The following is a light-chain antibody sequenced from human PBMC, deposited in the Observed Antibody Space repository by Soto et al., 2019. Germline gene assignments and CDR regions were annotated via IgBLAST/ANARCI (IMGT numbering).Light chain of an antibody. J-gene: IGLJ2*01. Sequence: QSALTQPRSVSGSPGQSVTISCTGTSSDVGGYNYVSWYQQHQGKAPKLMIYDVSKRPSGVPDRFSGSKSGTTASLTISGLQAEDEADYYCCSYAGSYTFVVFGGGTKLTVL. V-gene: IGLV2-11*01. CDR2: DVS. CDR3: CSYAGSYTFVV. CDR1: SSDVGGYNY.